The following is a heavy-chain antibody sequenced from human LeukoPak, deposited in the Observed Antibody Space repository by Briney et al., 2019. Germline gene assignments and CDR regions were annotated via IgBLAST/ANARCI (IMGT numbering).Heavy chain of an antibody. D-gene: IGHD2-8*01. Sequence: GASVKVSCKASGYSLTTYYMHWVRQAPGRGLEWMAIINPSGGGTKYAQKFQGRVTMTRDTPTNTVYMELSSLRTEDTAVYYCASVYLYGMDVWGQGTTVTVSS. CDR1: GYSLTTYY. CDR2: INPSGGGT. V-gene: IGHV1-46*01. J-gene: IGHJ6*02. CDR3: ASVYLYGMDV.